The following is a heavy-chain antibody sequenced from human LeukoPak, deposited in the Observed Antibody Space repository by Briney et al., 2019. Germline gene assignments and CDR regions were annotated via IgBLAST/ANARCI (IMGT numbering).Heavy chain of an antibody. J-gene: IGHJ4*02. CDR2: INPNSGNT. Sequence: ASVKVSCKASGYTFTGYYMHWVRQAPGQGLEWMGWINPNSGNTGYAQKFQGRVTMTRNTSISTAYMELSSLRSEDTAVYYCARGENDYGNPFDYWGQGTLVTVSS. CDR3: ARGENDYGNPFDY. V-gene: IGHV1-8*02. CDR1: GYTFTGYY. D-gene: IGHD4-11*01.